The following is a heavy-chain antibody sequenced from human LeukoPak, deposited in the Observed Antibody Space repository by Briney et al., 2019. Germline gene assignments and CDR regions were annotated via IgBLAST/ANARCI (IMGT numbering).Heavy chain of an antibody. CDR2: ISGSGGST. V-gene: IGHV3-23*01. CDR3: AKGYYGSGSYYNVLLLFDP. Sequence: GGSLRLSCAASGFTFSSYAMSWVRQAPGKGLEWVSAISGSGGSTYYADSVKGRFTISRDNSKNTLYLRMNSLRAEDTAVYYCAKGYYGSGSYYNVLLLFDPWGQGTLVTVSS. D-gene: IGHD3-10*01. CDR1: GFTFSSYA. J-gene: IGHJ5*02.